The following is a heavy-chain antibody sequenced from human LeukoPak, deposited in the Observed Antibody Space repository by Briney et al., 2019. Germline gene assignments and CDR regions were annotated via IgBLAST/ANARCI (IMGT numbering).Heavy chain of an antibody. D-gene: IGHD3-22*01. CDR2: IYPGDSNI. CDR1: GDIFISYW. V-gene: IGHV5-51*01. Sequence: GESLKISCKVSGDIFISYWIGWVRQMPGKGLEWMGIIYPGDSNIRYSPSFQGQVTISADKSVSTAYLQWSSLKASDTAMYYCARHSYDTSDHYSPTNKLDYWGQGTLVTVSS. CDR3: ARHSYDTSDHYSPTNKLDY. J-gene: IGHJ4*02.